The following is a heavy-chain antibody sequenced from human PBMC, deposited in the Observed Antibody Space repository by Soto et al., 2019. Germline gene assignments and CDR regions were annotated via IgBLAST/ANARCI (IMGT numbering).Heavy chain of an antibody. CDR1: GGSISQYY. CDR2: IYSGGST. J-gene: IGHJ4*02. Sequence: SETLSLTCGVSGGSISQYYWSWIRQPAGKGLEWIGRIYSGGSTNYNPSLESRVTMSVDTSKNKFSLKLSSVTAADTAVYYCARGPGGFGDFSLDYWGQGTLVTVS. V-gene: IGHV4-4*07. CDR3: ARGPGGFGDFSLDY. D-gene: IGHD3-10*01.